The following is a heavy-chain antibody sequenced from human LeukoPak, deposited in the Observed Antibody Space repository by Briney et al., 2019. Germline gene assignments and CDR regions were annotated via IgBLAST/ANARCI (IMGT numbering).Heavy chain of an antibody. Sequence: PSETLSLTCAVYGGSFSGYYWSWIRQPPGKGLEWIGYIYYSGSTNYNPSLKSRVTISVDTSKNQFSLKLSSVTAADTAVYYCASTDVYTRNFDYWGQGTLVTVSS. CDR1: GGSFSGYY. CDR2: IYYSGST. J-gene: IGHJ4*02. V-gene: IGHV4-59*01. D-gene: IGHD2-2*02. CDR3: ASTDVYTRNFDY.